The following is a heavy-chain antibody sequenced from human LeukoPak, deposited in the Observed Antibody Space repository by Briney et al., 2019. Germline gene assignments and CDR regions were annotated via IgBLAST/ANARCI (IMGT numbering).Heavy chain of an antibody. CDR2: IYSGGST. V-gene: IGHV3-66*01. CDR3: ANIGRIAVAGQPEDY. J-gene: IGHJ4*02. D-gene: IGHD6-19*01. CDR1: GFTVSSSY. Sequence: GGSLRLSCAASGFTVSSSYMNWVRQAPGKGLEWVSVIYSGGSTYYADSVRDRFIISRDNSKNTLYPQMNSLRAEDTAVYYCANIGRIAVAGQPEDYWGQGTLVTVSS.